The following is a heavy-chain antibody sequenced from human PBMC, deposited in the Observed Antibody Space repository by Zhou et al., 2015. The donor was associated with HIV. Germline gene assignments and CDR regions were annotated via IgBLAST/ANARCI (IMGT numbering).Heavy chain of an antibody. V-gene: IGHV1-2*04. CDR3: ARGRLTRVNPAGFFDS. CDR2: INPNSGDT. Sequence: QVHLVQSGTEVKKPGASVRVSCKASGYTFTYYGISWVRQAPGQGLEWVGWINPNSGDTKYAQVFQGWVTMARDTSTSTAYMELSRLKSDDTAVYYCARGRLTRVNPAGFFDSWGQGTLVTVSS. J-gene: IGHJ4*02. D-gene: IGHD1-14*01. CDR1: GYTFTYYG.